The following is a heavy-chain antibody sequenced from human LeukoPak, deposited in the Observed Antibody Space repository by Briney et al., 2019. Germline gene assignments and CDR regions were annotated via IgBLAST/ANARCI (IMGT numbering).Heavy chain of an antibody. CDR1: GGSFSAYY. D-gene: IGHD4-11*01. CDR2: INHSGGT. V-gene: IGHV4-34*01. J-gene: IGHJ4*02. CDR3: ARLTVSYFFDY. Sequence: SETLSLTCAVYGGSFSAYYWSWIRQPPGKRLEWMGDINHSGGTNYNPSLNSRVTMSVDTSKNQFSLKLSSVTAADTAVYYCARLTVSYFFDYWGQGTLVTVPS.